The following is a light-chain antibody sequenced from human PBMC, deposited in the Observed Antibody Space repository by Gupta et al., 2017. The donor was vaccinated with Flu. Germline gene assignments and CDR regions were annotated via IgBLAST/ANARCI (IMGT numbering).Light chain of an antibody. Sequence: SVTISCTGTSSGVGDYKYVSWYQPHPGKAHSLIVYDVTKRPAGVPRRFSGSKAGNTASPTISALQAEDDDDYYCCSNIATDTWVFGGGTKLTVL. CDR1: SSGVGDYKY. V-gene: IGLV2-11*03. CDR3: CSNIATDTWV. J-gene: IGLJ3*02. CDR2: DVT.